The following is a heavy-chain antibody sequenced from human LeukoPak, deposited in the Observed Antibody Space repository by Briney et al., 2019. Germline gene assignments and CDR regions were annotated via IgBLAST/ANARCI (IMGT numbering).Heavy chain of an antibody. CDR2: INHSGST. D-gene: IGHD6-13*01. Sequence: PSETLSLTCAVYGGSFSGYYWSWIRQPPGKGLEWIGEINHSGSTNYNPSLKSRVTISVDTSKNQFSLKLSSVTAADTAVYYCARGRRVPSRSSSWYYFDYWGQGTLVTVSP. J-gene: IGHJ4*02. CDR1: GGSFSGYY. V-gene: IGHV4-34*01. CDR3: ARGRRVPSRSSSWYYFDY.